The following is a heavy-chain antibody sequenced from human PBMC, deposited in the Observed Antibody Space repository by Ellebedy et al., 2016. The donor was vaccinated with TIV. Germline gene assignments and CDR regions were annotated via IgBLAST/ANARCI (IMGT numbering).Heavy chain of an antibody. CDR2: TYYMSKWYN. CDR3: ARSPIATRLIDF. J-gene: IGHJ4*02. CDR1: GDNVSSNRAA. D-gene: IGHD6-6*01. V-gene: IGHV6-1*01. Sequence: SQTLSLTCAISGDNVSSNRAAWNWIRQSPSRGLECLGRTYYMSKWYNDYALSVTGRMTISPDTSKNQFSLQLSSVTPGDTAIYYCARSPIATRLIDFWGQGTLVSVSS.